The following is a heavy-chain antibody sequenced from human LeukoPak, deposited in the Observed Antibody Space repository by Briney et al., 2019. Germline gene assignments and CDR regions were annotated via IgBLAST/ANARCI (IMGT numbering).Heavy chain of an antibody. V-gene: IGHV3-30-3*01. CDR3: AVQRYGDYVS. CDR2: ISYDGSNK. CDR1: GFTFSSYA. J-gene: IGHJ5*02. D-gene: IGHD4-17*01. Sequence: GRSLRLSCAASGFTFSSYAMHWVRQAPGKGLEWVAVISYDGSNKYYADSVKGRFTISRDNAKNSLYLQMNSLRDEDTAVYYCAVQRYGDYVSWGQGTLVTVSS.